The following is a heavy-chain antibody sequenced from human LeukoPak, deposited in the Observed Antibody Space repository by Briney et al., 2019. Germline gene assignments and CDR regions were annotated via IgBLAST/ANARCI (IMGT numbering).Heavy chain of an antibody. J-gene: IGHJ4*02. CDR2: IYYSGST. CDR1: GGSISSSSYY. D-gene: IGHD3-22*01. Sequence: SETLSLTCTVSGGSISSSSYYWGWIRQPPGKGLEWIGSIYYSGSTYYNPSLKSRVTISVDTSKNQFSLKLSSVTAADTAVYYCARDDDGLSSGYYLFDYWGQGALVTVSS. V-gene: IGHV4-39*07. CDR3: ARDDDGLSSGYYLFDY.